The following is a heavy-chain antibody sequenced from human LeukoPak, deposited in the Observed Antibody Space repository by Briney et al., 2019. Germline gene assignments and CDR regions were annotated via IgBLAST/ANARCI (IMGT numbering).Heavy chain of an antibody. CDR1: GGSISSGSYY. CDR2: IYTSGST. V-gene: IGHV4-61*02. D-gene: IGHD2-2*01. CDR3: ARGDIVVVRAAGTSVAFDI. Sequence: KPSETLSLTCTVSGGSISSGSYYWSWIRQPAGKGLEWIGRIYTSGSTNYNPSLKSRVTISVDTSKNQFSLKLSSVTAADTAVYYCARGDIVVVRAAGTSVAFDIWGQGTMVTVSS. J-gene: IGHJ3*02.